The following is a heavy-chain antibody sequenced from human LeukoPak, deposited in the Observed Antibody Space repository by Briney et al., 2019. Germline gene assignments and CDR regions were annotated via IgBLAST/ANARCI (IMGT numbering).Heavy chain of an antibody. D-gene: IGHD3-22*01. CDR1: GFTFSSYG. CDR2: ISGSAGST. CDR3: AKPIVLISQYDY. V-gene: IGHV3-23*01. Sequence: PGRSLRLSCAASGFTFSSYGMSWVRQAPGKGLEWVSGISGSAGSTYYADSVKGRFTISRDNSKNTLYLQMNSLRAEDTAVYYCAKPIVLISQYDYWGQGTLVTVSS. J-gene: IGHJ4*02.